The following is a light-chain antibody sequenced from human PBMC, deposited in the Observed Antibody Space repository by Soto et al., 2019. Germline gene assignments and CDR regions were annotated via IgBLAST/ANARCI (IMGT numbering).Light chain of an antibody. CDR1: QSVGRN. Sequence: EIVMTQSPVALSVSPGESAALSCRASQSVGRNFAWYQQRPGQAPRVLIYGTSTRATGVPARCSGSGSGTDFTLTMSSLQSEDFAVDYWQQYNKWPYTFGKGNRLEIK. CDR3: QQYNKWPYT. J-gene: IGKJ2*01. V-gene: IGKV3-15*01. CDR2: GTS.